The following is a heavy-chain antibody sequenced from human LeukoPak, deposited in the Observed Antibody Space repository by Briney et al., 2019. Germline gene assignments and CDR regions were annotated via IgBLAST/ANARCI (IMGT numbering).Heavy chain of an antibody. CDR3: AKGRGYSGYDFFDY. V-gene: IGHV3-23*01. J-gene: IGHJ4*02. CDR1: GFTFSSYA. D-gene: IGHD5-12*01. CDR2: ISASGGST. Sequence: GGSLGLSCAASGFTFSSYAMSWVRQAPGKGLEWVSAISASGGSTFYADSVKGRFTISRDNSQNTLYLQMNSLRAEDTALYYCAKGRGYSGYDFFDYWGQGTLVTVSS.